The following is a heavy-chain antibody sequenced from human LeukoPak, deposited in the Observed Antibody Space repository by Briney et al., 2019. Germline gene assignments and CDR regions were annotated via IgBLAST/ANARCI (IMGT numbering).Heavy chain of an antibody. V-gene: IGHV1-2*06. J-gene: IGHJ4*02. CDR2: INPNSGGT. CDR3: ASEPRIVGATIDY. CDR1: GYTFTGYY. Sequence: ASVKVSSKASGYTFTGYYMHWVRQAPGQGLEWMGRINPNSGGTNYAQKFQGRVTMTRDTSISTAYMELSRLRSDDTAVYYCASEPRIVGATIDYWGQGTLVTVSS. D-gene: IGHD1-26*01.